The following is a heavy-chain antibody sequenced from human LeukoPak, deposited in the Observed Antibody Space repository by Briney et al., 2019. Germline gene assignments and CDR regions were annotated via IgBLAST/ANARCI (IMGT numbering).Heavy chain of an antibody. CDR2: IYYSGST. CDR1: SGSISSSSYY. D-gene: IGHD3-10*01. J-gene: IGHJ4*02. CDR3: ARQNGWFGELLYDY. Sequence: SETLSLTCTVSSGSISSSSYYWGWIRQPPGKGLEWIGSIYYSGSTLYNPSLKSRVTISVDTSNNQFSLKLSSVTAADTAVYYCARQNGWFGELLYDYWGQGTLVTVSS. V-gene: IGHV4-39*01.